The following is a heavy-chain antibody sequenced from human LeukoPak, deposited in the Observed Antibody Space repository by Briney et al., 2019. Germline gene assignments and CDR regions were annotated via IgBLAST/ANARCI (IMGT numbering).Heavy chain of an antibody. V-gene: IGHV3-53*01. J-gene: IGHJ4*02. D-gene: IGHD3-3*01. CDR3: ARGAPNDFWSGYSDY. Sequence: GGSLRLSCAASGFTVSSNYMSWVRQAPGKGLEWVSVIYSGGSTYYADSVKGRFTISRDNSKNTLYLQMNSLRAEDTAVYYCARGAPNDFWSGYSDYWGQGTLVTVSS. CDR2: IYSGGST. CDR1: GFTVSSNY.